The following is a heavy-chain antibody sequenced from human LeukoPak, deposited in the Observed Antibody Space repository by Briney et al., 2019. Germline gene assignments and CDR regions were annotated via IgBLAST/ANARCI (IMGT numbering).Heavy chain of an antibody. CDR2: ISSSSGGYM. D-gene: IGHD3-22*01. CDR1: GFTFSSYS. CDR3: AKGQAGNYYYDSSDY. Sequence: GGSLRLSCAASGFTFSSYSMNSVRQAPGKGLEWVSSISSSSGGYMFYADSVKGRFIISRDNAKDSLYLQMNSLRAEDTAVYYCAKGQAGNYYYDSSDYWGQGNLVTVSS. J-gene: IGHJ4*02. V-gene: IGHV3-21*04.